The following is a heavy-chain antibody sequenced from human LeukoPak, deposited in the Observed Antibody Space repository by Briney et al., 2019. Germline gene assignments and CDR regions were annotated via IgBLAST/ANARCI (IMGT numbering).Heavy chain of an antibody. CDR2: ISYDGRNI. J-gene: IGHJ4*02. V-gene: IGHV3-30*04. D-gene: IGHD2-21*02. CDR3: TRAGGDDKFDS. CDR1: GFPFETYS. Sequence: GRSLRLSCAASGFPFETYSVHWVRQTPGKGLEWVAVISYDGRNIFYADSVKGRFTISRDNSKSTLFLQMNSLRFDVTAMYYCTRAGGDDKFDSWGQGTLVIVSS.